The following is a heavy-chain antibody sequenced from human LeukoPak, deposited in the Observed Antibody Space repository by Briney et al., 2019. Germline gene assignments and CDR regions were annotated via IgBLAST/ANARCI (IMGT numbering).Heavy chain of an antibody. J-gene: IGHJ4*02. CDR2: IYYGGNT. V-gene: IGHV4-59*01. CDR1: GASISTYY. Sequence: PETLSLTCTVSGASISTYYWSWVRQPPGKGLEWIGYIYYGGNTNYNPSLKSRVTISVDTSKNQLSLRLNSVTAADTAVYYCARVQGMSGYFLIDFWGQGTLVTVSS. D-gene: IGHD3-3*01. CDR3: ARVQGMSGYFLIDF.